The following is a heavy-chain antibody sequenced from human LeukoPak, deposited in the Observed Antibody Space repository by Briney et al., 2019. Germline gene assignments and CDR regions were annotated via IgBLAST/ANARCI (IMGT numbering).Heavy chain of an antibody. CDR2: IIPIFGTA. CDR1: GGTFSSYA. V-gene: IGHV1-69*13. Sequence: ASVKVSCKASGGTFSSYAISWVRQAPGQGLEWMGGIIPIFGTANYAQKFQGRVTITADESTSTAYMELSSLRSEDTAVYYCARDPYSSSHNWFDPWGQGTLVTVSS. D-gene: IGHD6-13*01. J-gene: IGHJ5*02. CDR3: ARDPYSSSHNWFDP.